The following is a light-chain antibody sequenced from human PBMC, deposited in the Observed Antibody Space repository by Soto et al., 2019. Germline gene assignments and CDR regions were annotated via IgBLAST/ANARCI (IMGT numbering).Light chain of an antibody. J-gene: IGLJ1*01. CDR1: SSNIGRNV. CDR3: AAWDDSLSGYV. V-gene: IGLV1-44*01. CDR2: SNS. Sequence: QAVVTQSPSASATPGQRVTISCSGGSSNIGRNVVNWYQQFPGTAPKLLMYSNSQRPPGIPERFSASKSGTSASLAISGLQSEDEADYYCAAWDDSLSGYVFGTGTKLTVL.